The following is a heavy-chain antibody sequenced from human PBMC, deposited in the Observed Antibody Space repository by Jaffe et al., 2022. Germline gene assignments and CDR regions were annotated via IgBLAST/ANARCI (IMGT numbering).Heavy chain of an antibody. D-gene: IGHD2-2*01. CDR2: IYHSGST. Sequence: QVQLQESGPGLVKPSETLSLTCAVSGYSISSGYYWGWIRQPPGKGLEWIGSIYHSGSTYYNPSLKSRVTISVDTSKNQFSLKLSSVTAADTAVYYCARRGYCSSTSCARDAFDIWGQGTMVTVSS. V-gene: IGHV4-38-2*01. CDR1: GYSISSGYY. CDR3: ARRGYCSSTSCARDAFDI. J-gene: IGHJ3*02.